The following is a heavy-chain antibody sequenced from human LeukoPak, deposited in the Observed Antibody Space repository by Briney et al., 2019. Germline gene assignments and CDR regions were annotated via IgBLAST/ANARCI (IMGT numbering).Heavy chain of an antibody. CDR2: MNPNSGNT. D-gene: IGHD4-23*01. J-gene: IGHJ3*02. CDR1: GYTFTSYD. Sequence: ASVKVSCKASGYTFTSYDINWVRQATGQGLEWMGWMNPNSGNTGYAQKFQGRVTMTEDTSTDTAYMELSSLRSEDTAVYYCATGDLRWYAFDIWGQGTMVTVSS. CDR3: ATGDLRWYAFDI. V-gene: IGHV1-8*01.